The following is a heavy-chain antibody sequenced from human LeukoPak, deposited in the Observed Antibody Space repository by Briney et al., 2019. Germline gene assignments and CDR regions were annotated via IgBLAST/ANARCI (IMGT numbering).Heavy chain of an antibody. CDR3: VNSKSNYEAVS. Sequence: SETLSLTCTVSGSSITTYTHWGWIRQSPGKGLEWIASIHHTGNTYYNPSLESRVTISIDTSKNQFSLEVRSVTAADMAFYFCVNSKSNYEAVSWGPGTLVTVSS. CDR1: GSSITTYTH. CDR2: IHHTGNT. J-gene: IGHJ5*02. D-gene: IGHD3-22*01. V-gene: IGHV4-38-2*02.